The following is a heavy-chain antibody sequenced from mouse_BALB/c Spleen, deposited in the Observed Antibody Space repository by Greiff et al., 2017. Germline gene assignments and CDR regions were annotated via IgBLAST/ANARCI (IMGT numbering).Heavy chain of an antibody. J-gene: IGHJ2*01. V-gene: IGHV5-6-5*01. Sequence: EVKLQESGGGLVKPGGSLKLSCAASGFTFSSYAMSWVRQTPEKRLEWVASISSGGSTYYPDSVKGRFTISRDNARNILYLQMSSLRSEDTAMYYCAREGIHYYGYVDYWGQGTTLTVSS. CDR3: AREGIHYYGYVDY. CDR2: ISSGGST. CDR1: GFTFSSYA. D-gene: IGHD1-2*01.